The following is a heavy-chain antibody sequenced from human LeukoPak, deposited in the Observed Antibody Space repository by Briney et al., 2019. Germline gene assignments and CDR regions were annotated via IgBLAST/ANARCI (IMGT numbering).Heavy chain of an antibody. CDR3: AREATYCSSTSCYAYDAFDI. J-gene: IGHJ3*02. D-gene: IGHD2-2*01. CDR1: GGSFSGYY. Sequence: SETLSLTCAVYGGSFSGYYWSWIRQPPGKGLEWIGEINHSGSTNYNPSLKSRVTISVDTSKNQFSLKLSSVTAADTAVYYCAREATYCSSTSCYAYDAFDIWGQGTMVTVSS. CDR2: INHSGST. V-gene: IGHV4-34*01.